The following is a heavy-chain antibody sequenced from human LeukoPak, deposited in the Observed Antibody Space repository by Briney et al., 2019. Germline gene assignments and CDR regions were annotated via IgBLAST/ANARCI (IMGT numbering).Heavy chain of an antibody. CDR2: INGDGTST. Sequence: GGSLRLSCAASGFTFSSYWMHWVRQAPGKGLVWVSRINGDGTSTTYADSVRGRFTISRDNAKNTLYLQMNSLRAEDTAVYYCARVDVLSGGWGQGTLVTVSS. J-gene: IGHJ4*02. CDR1: GFTFSSYW. V-gene: IGHV3-74*03. D-gene: IGHD2-8*01. CDR3: ARVDVLSGG.